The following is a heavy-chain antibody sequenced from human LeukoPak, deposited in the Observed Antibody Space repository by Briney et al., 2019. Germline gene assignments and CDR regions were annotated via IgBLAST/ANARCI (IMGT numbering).Heavy chain of an antibody. CDR1: GFTFSNYA. CDR2: ISGSGVST. Sequence: GGSLRLSCAASGFTFSNYAMIWVRQAPGKGLEWVSTISGSGVSTYYADSVKGRFTISRDNSKNTLYLQMNSLRAEDTAVYYCARGRPGYCSGGSCRNWFDPWGQGTLVTVSS. J-gene: IGHJ5*02. CDR3: ARGRPGYCSGGSCRNWFDP. V-gene: IGHV3-23*01. D-gene: IGHD2-15*01.